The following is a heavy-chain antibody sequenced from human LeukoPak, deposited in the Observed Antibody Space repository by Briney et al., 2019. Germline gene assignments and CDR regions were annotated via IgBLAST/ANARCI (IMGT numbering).Heavy chain of an antibody. CDR3: ARGGELSNDY. CDR1: GGSISSDSYY. J-gene: IGHJ4*02. D-gene: IGHD1-26*01. V-gene: IGHV4-61*02. CDR2: IYTSGST. Sequence: PSQTLSLTCTVSGGSISSDSYYWSWIRQPAGKGLEWIVRIYTSGSTNYNPSLKSRVTISVDTSKNQFSLKLSSVTAADTAVYYCARGGELSNDYWGQGTLVTVSS.